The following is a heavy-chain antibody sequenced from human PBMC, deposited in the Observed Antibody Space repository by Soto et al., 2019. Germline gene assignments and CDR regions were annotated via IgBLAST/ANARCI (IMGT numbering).Heavy chain of an antibody. CDR1: GYTFTGYY. J-gene: IGHJ6*02. Sequence: ASVKVSCKASGYTFTGYYMHWVRQAPGQGLEWMGWINPNSGGTNYAQKFQGWVTMTRDTSISTAYIELSRLRSDDTAVYYCARGMTAGGAGYYYYCGMDVWGQGTTVTVSS. CDR3: ARGMTAGGAGYYYYCGMDV. D-gene: IGHD2-21*02. V-gene: IGHV1-2*04. CDR2: INPNSGGT.